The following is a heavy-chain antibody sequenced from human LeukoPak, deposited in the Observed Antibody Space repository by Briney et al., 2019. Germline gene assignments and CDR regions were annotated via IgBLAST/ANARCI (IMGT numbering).Heavy chain of an antibody. Sequence: GRSLRLSCAASGFTFRRYGMHWVRQAPGKGLEWVAFIRYDGSNKYYADSVRGRFTISRANSKNTLYLQMNRLRAEDTAVYYCARVGDTAMDYVAFDIWGQGTMVTASS. CDR3: ARVGDTAMDYVAFDI. CDR2: IRYDGSNK. J-gene: IGHJ3*02. CDR1: GFTFRRYG. V-gene: IGHV3-30*02. D-gene: IGHD5-18*01.